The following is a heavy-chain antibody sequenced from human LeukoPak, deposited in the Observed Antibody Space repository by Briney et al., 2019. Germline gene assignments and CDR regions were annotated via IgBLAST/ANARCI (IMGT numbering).Heavy chain of an antibody. CDR3: AREAPFGRGGTFDY. CDR2: MSPHNDYT. Sequence: ASVKVSCKPSGYTFTTYDINWGRQATEQGPEWGGWMSPHNDYTGYAQKFQGRVTFSRDTSITTAYMELSSLKSEDTAVYYCAREAPFGRGGTFDYWGQGSLVTVSS. CDR1: GYTFTTYD. V-gene: IGHV1-8*03. D-gene: IGHD3-10*01. J-gene: IGHJ4*02.